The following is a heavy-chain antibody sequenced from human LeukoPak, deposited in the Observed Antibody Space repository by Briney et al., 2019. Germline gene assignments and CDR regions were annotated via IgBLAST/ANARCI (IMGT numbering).Heavy chain of an antibody. D-gene: IGHD5-18*01. J-gene: IGHJ4*02. CDR2: INAGNGNT. CDR3: ARDTAISGFDY. CDR1: GYTFTGYY. V-gene: IGHV1-3*01. Sequence: ASVKVSCKASGYTFTGYYMHWVRQAPGQRLEWMGWINAGNGNTKYSQRFQGRVTITRDTSASTAYMELSSLRSEDTAVYYCARDTAISGFDYWGQGTLVTVSS.